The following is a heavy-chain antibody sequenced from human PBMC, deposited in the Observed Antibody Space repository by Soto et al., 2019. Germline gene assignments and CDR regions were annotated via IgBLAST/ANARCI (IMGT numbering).Heavy chain of an antibody. V-gene: IGHV2-5*02. CDR2: IYWDGDK. J-gene: IGHJ6*02. D-gene: IGHD2-21*02. CDR1: GFSLNTGGLG. CDR3: AHSRCGSDCLRSYSSHYYYGMDV. Sequence: QITLKESGPTLVKPTQTLTLTCTFSGFSLNTGGLGVGWIRQPPGKALEWLAPIYWDGDKRYSPSLKSRLSITQDTSNNQVGLTITNMDPVDTATYYCAHSRCGSDCLRSYSSHYYYGMDVWGHGTTVTVSS.